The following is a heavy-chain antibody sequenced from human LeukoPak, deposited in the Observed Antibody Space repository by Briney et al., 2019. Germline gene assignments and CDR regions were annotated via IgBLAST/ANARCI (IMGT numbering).Heavy chain of an antibody. CDR3: VKDPTAMGGDYFDY. J-gene: IGHJ4*02. V-gene: IGHV3-64D*06. CDR2: ISSNGGST. Sequence: PGGSLRLSCSASGFTFSSYAMHWVRQAPGKGLEYVSAISSNGGSTYYADSVKGRFTISRDNSKNTLYPQMSSLRAEDTAVYYCVKDPTAMGGDYFDYWGQGTLVTVSS. D-gene: IGHD5-18*01. CDR1: GFTFSSYA.